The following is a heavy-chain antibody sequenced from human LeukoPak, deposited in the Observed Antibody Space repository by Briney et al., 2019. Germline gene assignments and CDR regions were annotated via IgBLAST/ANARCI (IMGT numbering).Heavy chain of an antibody. CDR1: GGSISGYY. Sequence: SETLSLTRTVSGGSISGYYWSWIRQPPGKGLEYIAYIHYSGSTDYNPSLKSRVTISVDTSKNQFSLKMSSVTAADTAVYYCARLNLIGSSPVHHFDYWGQGILVTVSS. V-gene: IGHV4-59*08. CDR3: ARLNLIGSSPVHHFDY. CDR2: IHYSGST. D-gene: IGHD6-13*01. J-gene: IGHJ4*02.